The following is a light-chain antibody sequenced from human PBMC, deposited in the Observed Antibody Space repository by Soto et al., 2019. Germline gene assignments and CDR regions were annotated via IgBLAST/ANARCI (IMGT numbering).Light chain of an antibody. CDR2: GAS. CDR1: QSIITY. V-gene: IGKV1-39*01. CDR3: QQSYSVRQWT. Sequence: DIQMTQSPSSLSASVGDRVTITCRASQSIITYLNWYQQKPGKAPKVLIYGASNLQSGVPSRFSGSGSGTEFTLTISSVQPEDLANYYCQQSYSVRQWTLGQGTKVDIK. J-gene: IGKJ1*01.